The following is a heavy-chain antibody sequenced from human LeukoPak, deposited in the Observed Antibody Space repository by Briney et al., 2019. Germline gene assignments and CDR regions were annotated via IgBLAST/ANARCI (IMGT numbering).Heavy chain of an antibody. CDR3: ARGFWKTLRLGELSSFDY. D-gene: IGHD3-16*02. J-gene: IGHJ4*02. CDR2: ISYDGSNK. V-gene: IGHV3-30-3*01. Sequence: PGGSLRLSCAASGFTFSSYAMHWVRQAPGKGLEWVAVISYDGSNKYYADSVKGRFTISRDNAKNSLYLQMNSLRAEDTAVYYCARGFWKTLRLGELSSFDYWGQGTLVTVSS. CDR1: GFTFSSYA.